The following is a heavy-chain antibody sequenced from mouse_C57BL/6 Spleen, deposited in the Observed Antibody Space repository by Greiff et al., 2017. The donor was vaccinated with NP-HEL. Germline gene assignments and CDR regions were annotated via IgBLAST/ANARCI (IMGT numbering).Heavy chain of an antibody. CDR2: ILPGSGGT. Sequence: VQGVESGAELMKPGASVKLSCKATGYTFTGYWIEWVKQRPGHGLEWIGEILPGSGGTNYNEKFKGKAIFTADTSSNTAYMQLSSLTTEDSAIYCCAAGNYDAYWGQGTLVTVSA. D-gene: IGHD2-1*01. J-gene: IGHJ3*01. CDR1: GYTFTGYW. V-gene: IGHV1-9*01. CDR3: AAGNYDAY.